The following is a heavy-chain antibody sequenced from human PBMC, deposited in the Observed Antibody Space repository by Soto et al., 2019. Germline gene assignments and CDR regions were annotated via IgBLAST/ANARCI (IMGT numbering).Heavy chain of an antibody. CDR3: AKGWAPVKGWVAVEGRAAFDI. D-gene: IGHD6-19*01. Sequence: SETLSLTCTVSGGSISSSNYYGGWIRQPPGKGLEWIGSIYYSGSTYYKPSLKSRVTISVDTSKNQFSLKLSSVTAADTAVYYCAKGWAPVKGWVAVEGRAAFDIWGQGTMVT. J-gene: IGHJ3*02. CDR2: IYYSGST. V-gene: IGHV4-39*01. CDR1: GGSISSSNYY.